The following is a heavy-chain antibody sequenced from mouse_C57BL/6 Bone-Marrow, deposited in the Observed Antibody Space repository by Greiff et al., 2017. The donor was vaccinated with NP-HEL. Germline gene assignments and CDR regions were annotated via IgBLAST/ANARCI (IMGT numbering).Heavy chain of an antibody. V-gene: IGHV1-69*01. J-gene: IGHJ2*01. D-gene: IGHD1-1*01. CDR2: IDPSDSYT. CDR3: AREDYYGSSYAWYFDY. CDR1: GYTFTSYW. Sequence: QVQLKQSGAELVKPGASVKLSCKASGYTFTSYWMHWVKQRPGPGLEWIGEIDPSDSYTNYNQKFKGKSTLTVDKSSSTAYMQLSSLTSEDSAVYYCAREDYYGSSYAWYFDYWGQGTTLTVSS.